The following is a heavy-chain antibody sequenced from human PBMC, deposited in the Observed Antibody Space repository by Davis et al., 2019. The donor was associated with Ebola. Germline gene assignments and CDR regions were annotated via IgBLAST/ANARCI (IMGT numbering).Heavy chain of an antibody. CDR1: GFTFSSYW. CDR2: IKQDGSEK. J-gene: IGHJ6*02. CDR3: TKSLDIVVVPAFDGMDV. Sequence: GGSLRLSCAASGFTFSSYWMSWVRQAPGKGLEWVANIKQDGSEKYYADSVKGRFTISRDNSKNTLYLQMNSLRAEDTAVYYCTKSLDIVVVPAFDGMDVWGQGTTVTVSS. V-gene: IGHV3-7*01. D-gene: IGHD2-2*03.